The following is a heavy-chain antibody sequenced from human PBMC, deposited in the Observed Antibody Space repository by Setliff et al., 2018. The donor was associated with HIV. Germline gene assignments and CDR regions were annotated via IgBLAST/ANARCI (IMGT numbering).Heavy chain of an antibody. CDR2: IYNSAST. V-gene: IGHV4-4*09. CDR1: GDSISTDY. J-gene: IGHJ5*02. Sequence: SETLSLTCTVSGDSISTDYWTWIRQPPGKGLEWIGYIYNSASTSYNPSLKSRVTISVDTSKNQFSLELTPLTAADTAVYYCASSSGWYGAAQFDPWGQGTRVTVSS. CDR3: ASSSGWYGAAQFDP. D-gene: IGHD6-19*01.